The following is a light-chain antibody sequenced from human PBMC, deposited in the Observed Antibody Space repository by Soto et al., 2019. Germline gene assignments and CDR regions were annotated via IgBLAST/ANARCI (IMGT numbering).Light chain of an antibody. CDR2: EGS. Sequence: QSVLTQPASVSGSPGQSITISCTGTSSDVGSYNLVSWYQQHPGKAPKLMIYEGSKRPSGVSNRFSGSKSGNTASLTISGLQAEDEADYYCCSYAGSSTVYVFRTGNKVPVL. CDR1: SSDVGSYNL. V-gene: IGLV2-23*01. J-gene: IGLJ1*01. CDR3: CSYAGSSTVYV.